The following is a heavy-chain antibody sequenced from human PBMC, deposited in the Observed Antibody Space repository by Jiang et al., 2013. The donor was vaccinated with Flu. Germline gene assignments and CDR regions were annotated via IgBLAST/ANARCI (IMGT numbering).Heavy chain of an antibody. CDR2: IIPIFGTA. J-gene: IGHJ6*02. Sequence: SVKVSCKASGGTFSSYAISWVRQAPGQGLEWMGGIIPIFGTANYAQKFQGRVTITADESTSTAYMELSSLRSEDTAVYYCARSGYCSGGSCYYYYYYGMDVWGQGTTVTVSS. CDR1: GGTFSSYA. D-gene: IGHD2-15*01. CDR3: ARSGYCSGGSCYYYYYYGMDV. V-gene: IGHV1-69*01.